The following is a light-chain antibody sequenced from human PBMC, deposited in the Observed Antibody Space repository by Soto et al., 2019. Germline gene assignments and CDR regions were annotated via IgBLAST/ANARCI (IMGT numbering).Light chain of an antibody. CDR3: QHYGTSLYT. J-gene: IGKJ2*01. V-gene: IGKV3-20*01. Sequence: DIVLTQSPGTLSLSPGERATLSCRASQIISSTYLGWYQQKPGQAPRLLIYGASSRATGIPDRFSGSGSGQDFTLTISRLEPEDFSVYSCQHYGTSLYTFGQGTKLEIK. CDR1: QIISSTY. CDR2: GAS.